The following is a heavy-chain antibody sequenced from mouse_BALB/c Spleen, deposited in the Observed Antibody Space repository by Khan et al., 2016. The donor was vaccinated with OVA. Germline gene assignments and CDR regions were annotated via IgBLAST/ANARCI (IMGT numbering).Heavy chain of an antibody. Sequence: QVQLKQSGPELVKPGASVKMSCKASGYTFTYYVITWVKQRTGQGLEWIGEIYPGSDNAYYNERFKGKATLTADKSSNTTHMQLNSLTSEDSAVYFCARGDGYYVYFDYWGQGTTLTVSS. V-gene: IGHV1-77*01. D-gene: IGHD2-3*01. CDR1: GYTFTYYV. J-gene: IGHJ2*01. CDR2: IYPGSDNA. CDR3: ARGDGYYVYFDY.